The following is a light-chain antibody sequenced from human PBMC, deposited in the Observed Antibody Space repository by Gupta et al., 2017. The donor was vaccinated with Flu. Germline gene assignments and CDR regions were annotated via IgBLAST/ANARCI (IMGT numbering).Light chain of an antibody. CDR1: QNVLYDSTEKNY. V-gene: IGKV4-1*01. CDR2: WAT. CDR3: QEYYYIPFT. J-gene: IGKJ4*01. Sequence: TCNAIQNVLYDSTEKNYLSWYQPTPVQPPELLISWATTRESGVPDRVSASGSGTDFTLTLASLQAEDVAVYYGQEYYYIPFTVGGGTKVEIK.